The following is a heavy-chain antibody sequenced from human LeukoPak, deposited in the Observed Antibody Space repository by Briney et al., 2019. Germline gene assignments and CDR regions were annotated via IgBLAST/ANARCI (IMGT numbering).Heavy chain of an antibody. V-gene: IGHV1-2*02. J-gene: IGHJ6*02. CDR3: ARDIVVVPAAPNYYYGMDV. CDR1: GYTFTGYY. D-gene: IGHD2-2*01. Sequence: ASVKVSCKASGYTFTGYYMHWVRQAPGQGLEWMGWINPNSGGTNYAQKFQGRVTMTRDTSISTAYMELSRLRSDDTAVYYCARDIVVVPAAPNYYYGMDVWGQGTTVTVSS. CDR2: INPNSGGT.